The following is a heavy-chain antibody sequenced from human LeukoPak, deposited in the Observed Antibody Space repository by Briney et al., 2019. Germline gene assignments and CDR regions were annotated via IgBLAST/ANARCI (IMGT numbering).Heavy chain of an antibody. D-gene: IGHD6-19*01. CDR3: ARDATYSSGWDWFDP. CDR2: ISYDGSNK. J-gene: IGHJ5*02. CDR1: GFTFSSYG. V-gene: IGHV3-30*03. Sequence: GGSLRLSCAASGFTFSSYGMHWVRQAPGKGLEWVAVISYDGSNKYYADFVKGRFTISRDNSKNTLYLQMNSLRAEDTAVYYCARDATYSSGWDWFDPWGQGTLATVSS.